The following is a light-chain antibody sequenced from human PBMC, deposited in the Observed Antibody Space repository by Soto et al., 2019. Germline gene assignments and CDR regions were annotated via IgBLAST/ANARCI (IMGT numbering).Light chain of an antibody. CDR1: QTFSSGY. Sequence: EIVLMQSPGTLSLFPGERATLSCRASQTFSSGYLAWYQQKPGQAPRLLIYGASSRAAGIPDRFSGSGSGTDFTLTISRLEPEDFAVYYCQQYGSSRTFGQGTKVDIK. CDR3: QQYGSSRT. CDR2: GAS. J-gene: IGKJ1*01. V-gene: IGKV3-20*01.